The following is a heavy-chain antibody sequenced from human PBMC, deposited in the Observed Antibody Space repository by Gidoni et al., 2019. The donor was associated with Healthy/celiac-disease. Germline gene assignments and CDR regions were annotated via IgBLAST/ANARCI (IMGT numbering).Heavy chain of an antibody. Sequence: YGMHWVRQAPGKGLEWVAVIWYDGSNKYYADSVKGRFTISRDNSKNTLYLQMNSLRAEDTAVYYCARESPYGGYFDYWGQGTLVTVSS. J-gene: IGHJ4*02. CDR3: ARESPYGGYFDY. D-gene: IGHD4-17*01. CDR2: IWYDGSNK. V-gene: IGHV3-33*01. CDR1: YG.